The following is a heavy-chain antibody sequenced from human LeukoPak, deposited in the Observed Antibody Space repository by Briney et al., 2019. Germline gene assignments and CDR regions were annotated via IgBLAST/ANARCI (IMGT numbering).Heavy chain of an antibody. CDR3: ARDSFSGSSLDY. CDR1: GFTFDEYG. D-gene: IGHD1-26*01. J-gene: IGHJ4*02. V-gene: IGHV3-20*04. Sequence: GGSLRLSCAASGFTFDEYGMSWVRQAPGKGLEWVSSINGDGGSTAYADSVQGRFTISRDNAKNSLHLQMKSLRAEDTALYYCARDSFSGSSLDYWGQGTLVTVSS. CDR2: INGDGGST.